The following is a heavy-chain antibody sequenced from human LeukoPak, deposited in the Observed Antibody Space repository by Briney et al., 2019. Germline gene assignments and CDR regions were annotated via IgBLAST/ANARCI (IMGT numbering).Heavy chain of an antibody. CDR3: AKTVGANKNYFDY. D-gene: IGHD1-26*01. Sequence: GGSLRLSCAASGFSFNTYDMHWVRQAPGKGLDCVAVILSDGSGDHYADSVRGRFTISRDNSKNTLYLQINDLRPEDRAVYYCAKTVGANKNYFDYWGQGTLVTVSS. V-gene: IGHV3-30*18. CDR2: ILSDGSGD. J-gene: IGHJ4*02. CDR1: GFSFNTYD.